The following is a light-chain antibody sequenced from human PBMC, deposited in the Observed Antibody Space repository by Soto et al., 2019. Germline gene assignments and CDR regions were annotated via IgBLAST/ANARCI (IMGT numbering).Light chain of an antibody. CDR1: SSDVGGYNY. V-gene: IGLV2-14*01. CDR2: DVS. Sequence: QSALTLPVSVSGSPGQSITISCTGTSSDVGGYNYVSWYQQHPGKAPKLMIYDVSNRPSGVSNRFSGSKSGNTASLTISGLQAEDEADYYCSSYTSSSTLDVFGTGTKLTVL. J-gene: IGLJ1*01. CDR3: SSYTSSSTLDV.